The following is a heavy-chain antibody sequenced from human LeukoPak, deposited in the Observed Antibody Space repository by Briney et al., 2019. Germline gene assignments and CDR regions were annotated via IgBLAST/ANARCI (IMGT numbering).Heavy chain of an antibody. J-gene: IGHJ4*02. CDR3: ATVTLG. D-gene: IGHD7-27*01. CDR1: GGTFSSYA. Sequence: ASVKASCKASGGTFSSYAISWVRQAPGQGLEWMGRIIPILGIANYAQKFQGRVTMTRNTSISTAYMELSSLRSEDTAVYYCATVTLGWGQGTLVTVSS. V-gene: IGHV1-69*04. CDR2: IIPILGIA.